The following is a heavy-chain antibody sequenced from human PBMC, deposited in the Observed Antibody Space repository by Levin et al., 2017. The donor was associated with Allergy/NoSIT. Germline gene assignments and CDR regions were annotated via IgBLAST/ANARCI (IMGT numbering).Heavy chain of an antibody. CDR3: ARLGGSGWSRDY. V-gene: IGHV3-7*04. CDR1: GFTFSSYW. D-gene: IGHD6-19*01. CDR2: IKQDESEK. Sequence: PGGSLRLSCVASGFTFSSYWMSWVRQAPGQGLEWVADIKQDESEKHYVDSVKGRFTISRDNAKNSLYLQMNSLRGEDTAVYYCARLGGSGWSRDYWGQGTLVTVSS. J-gene: IGHJ4*02.